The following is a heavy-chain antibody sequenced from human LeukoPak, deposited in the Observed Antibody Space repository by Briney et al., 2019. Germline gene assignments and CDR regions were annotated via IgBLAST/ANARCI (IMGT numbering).Heavy chain of an antibody. J-gene: IGHJ4*02. Sequence: GGSLRLSCAASGFTFSSNWMHWIRQVPGEGLVWVARINPDGSDTSYADSVKGRFTISRDNAKNTLYLQMNSLRVEDTALYYCTRDTFGARDYWGQGALVTVSS. CDR3: TRDTFGARDY. V-gene: IGHV3-74*01. CDR2: INPDGSDT. CDR1: GFTFSSNW. D-gene: IGHD3-10*01.